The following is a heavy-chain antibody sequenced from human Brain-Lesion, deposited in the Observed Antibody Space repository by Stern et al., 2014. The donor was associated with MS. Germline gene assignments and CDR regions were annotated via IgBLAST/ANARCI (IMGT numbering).Heavy chain of an antibody. CDR2: IKPHTGGT. V-gene: IGHV1-2*02. CDR1: GYIFPGYY. J-gene: IGHJ6*02. CDR3: ARDQRGITIFGVVTDYYYLGMDV. Sequence: VQLVESGAAVTKPGASVKVSCKTSGYIFPGYYIHWVRQAPGQGLEWMAWIKPHTGGTQYAQKCQGRVTMSRDTSISTAYVELSSLTSDDTAVYYCARDQRGITIFGVVTDYYYLGMDVWGQGTTVTVSS. D-gene: IGHD3-3*01.